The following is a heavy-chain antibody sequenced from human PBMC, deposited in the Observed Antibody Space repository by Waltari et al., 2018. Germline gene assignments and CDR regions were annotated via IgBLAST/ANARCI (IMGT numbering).Heavy chain of an antibody. D-gene: IGHD3-22*01. V-gene: IGHV3-23*03. CDR3: ARLRGSYYYDSSGYYYPDY. Sequence: EVQLLESGGGLVQPGGSLRLSCAASGFTFSSYAMSWVRQAPGKGLEWVSVIYSGGSTYHADSVKGRFTSSRDNSKNTLYLQMNSLRAEDTAVYYCARLRGSYYYDSSGYYYPDYWGQGTLVTVSS. CDR1: GFTFSSYA. J-gene: IGHJ4*02. CDR2: IYSGGST.